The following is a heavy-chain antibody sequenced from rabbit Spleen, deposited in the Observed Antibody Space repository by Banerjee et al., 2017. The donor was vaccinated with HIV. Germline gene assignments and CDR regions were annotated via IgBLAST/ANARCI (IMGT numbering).Heavy chain of an antibody. CDR2: IGIGSSST. D-gene: IGHD6-1*01. CDR3: ARGIAAYAGYDYAGYFNL. V-gene: IGHV1S40*01. J-gene: IGHJ4*01. Sequence: QSLEESGGGLVQPEGSLTLTCTTSGISISSNYYMCWVRQAPGKGLEWIACIGIGSSSTYYANWAKGRFTISKSSSTTVTLQMTSLTVADTATYFCARGIAAYAGYDYAGYFNLWGPGTLVTVS. CDR1: GISISSNYY.